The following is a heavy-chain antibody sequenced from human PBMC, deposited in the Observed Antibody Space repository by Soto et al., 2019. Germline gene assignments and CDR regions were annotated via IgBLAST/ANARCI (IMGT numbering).Heavy chain of an antibody. CDR2: ISIRGGDA. J-gene: IGHJ4*02. CDR3: TRGTIVARQHLDY. CDR1: GFTFSSYA. D-gene: IGHD6-6*01. V-gene: IGHV3-30*03. Sequence: QVQLVESGGGVVQPGKSLRLSCAASGFTFSSYAMHWARQAPGKGLEWVTVISIRGGDAYYAESVRGRFTISRDDSKNTLYLQMDSLRVEATAVYYCTRGTIVARQHLDYWGQGNLVTVSS.